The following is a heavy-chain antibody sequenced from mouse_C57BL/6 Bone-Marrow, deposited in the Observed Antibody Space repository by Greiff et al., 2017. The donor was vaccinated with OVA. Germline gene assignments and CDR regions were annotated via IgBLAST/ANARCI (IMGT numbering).Heavy chain of an antibody. J-gene: IGHJ2*01. D-gene: IGHD2-13*01. CDR3: ARDGDYPYYFDY. V-gene: IGHV3-6*01. CDR1: GYSITSGYY. Sequence: EVKLQESGPGLVKPSQSLSLTCSVTGYSITSGYYWNWIRQFPGNKLEWMGYISYDGSNNYNPSLKNRISITRDTSKNQFFLKLNSVTTEDTATYYCARDGDYPYYFDYWGQGTTLTVSS. CDR2: ISYDGSN.